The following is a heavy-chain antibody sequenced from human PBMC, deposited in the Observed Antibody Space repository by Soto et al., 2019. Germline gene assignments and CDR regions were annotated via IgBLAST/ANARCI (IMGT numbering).Heavy chain of an antibody. CDR2: IYYSGST. D-gene: IGHD3-3*01. CDR3: ASGKYGFGEYYDFWSGYPGRYYYGMDV. CDR1: GGSISSSSYY. Sequence: SETLSLTCSVSGGSISSSSYYWGWIRQPPGKGLEWIGSIYYSGSTYYDPSLKSRVTISVDTSKNQFSLKLSSVTAADTAVYYCASGKYGFGEYYDFWSGYPGRYYYGMDVWGQGTTVTVSS. V-gene: IGHV4-39*07. J-gene: IGHJ6*02.